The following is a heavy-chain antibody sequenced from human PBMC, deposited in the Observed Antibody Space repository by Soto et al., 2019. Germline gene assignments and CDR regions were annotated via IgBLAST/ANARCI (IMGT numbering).Heavy chain of an antibody. CDR1: GGTFSSYA. J-gene: IGHJ5*02. V-gene: IGHV1-69*01. D-gene: IGHD4-17*01. CDR2: IIPIFDTS. CDR3: TSRRSTVVNWFDP. Sequence: QVQLVQSGAEVKKPGSSVKVSCKASGGTFSSYAISWVRQAPGQGLEWMGGIIPIFDTSNYAQKFQGRVTITADESTSTAYMERSSLRSEDTAEYYCTSRRSTVVNWFDPWGQGTLVIVSS.